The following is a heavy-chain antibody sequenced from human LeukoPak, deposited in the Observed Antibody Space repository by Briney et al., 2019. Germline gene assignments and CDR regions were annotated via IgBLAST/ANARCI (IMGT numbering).Heavy chain of an antibody. V-gene: IGHV1-18*01. CDR2: ITTYNGNT. Sequence: ASVKVSCKASGYTFTNYGISWVRQAPGQGLEWMGWITTYNGNTYYAQKLQGRVTMTADTSTSTAYMELSSLRSEDTAVYYCASVSPKGYSYADFDYWGQGTLVTVSS. D-gene: IGHD5-18*01. J-gene: IGHJ4*02. CDR1: GYTFTNYG. CDR3: ASVSPKGYSYADFDY.